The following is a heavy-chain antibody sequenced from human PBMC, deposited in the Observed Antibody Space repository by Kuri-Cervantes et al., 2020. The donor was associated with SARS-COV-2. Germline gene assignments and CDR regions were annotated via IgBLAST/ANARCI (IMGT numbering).Heavy chain of an antibody. D-gene: IGHD3-10*01. CDR2: INRSGST. J-gene: IGHJ6*02. CDR3: ARGMRYYGSGNSNGMDV. V-gene: IGHV4-34*01. CDR1: GGSFSGYY. Sequence: SETLSLTCAVYGGSFSGYYWSWIRQPPGKGLEWIGEINRSGSTNYNPSLKSRVTISVDTSKNQFSLKLSSVTAADTAVYYCARGMRYYGSGNSNGMDVWGQGTTVTVSS.